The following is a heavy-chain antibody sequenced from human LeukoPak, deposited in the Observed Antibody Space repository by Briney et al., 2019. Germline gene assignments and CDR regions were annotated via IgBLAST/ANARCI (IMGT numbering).Heavy chain of an antibody. J-gene: IGHJ5*02. D-gene: IGHD2-8*01. CDR2: INHSGSP. V-gene: IGHV4-34*01. Sequence: SETLSLTCTVYGASFTTYYWSWIRQPPGKRLEWIAYINHSGSPNYNPSLKSRVSISVDTSENQFSLKLSSVTAADTAVYYCAGVDGVCCSGGYSNANRFAPWGQGSLVTASS. CDR1: GASFTTYY. CDR3: AGVDGVCCSGGYSNANRFAP.